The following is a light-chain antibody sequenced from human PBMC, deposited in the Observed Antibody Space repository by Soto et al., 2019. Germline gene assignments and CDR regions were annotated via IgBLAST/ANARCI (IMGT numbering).Light chain of an antibody. CDR1: SSDVGGYNY. CDR2: EVG. Sequence: QSALTQPASVSGSPGQSITISCTGSSSDVGGYNYVSWYQQHPGKAPKLMIYEVGNRPSGVSNRFSGSKSGDTASLTISGLQAEDEADYYCSSYSSSSPPLFGTGTKVTVL. CDR3: SSYSSSSPPL. V-gene: IGLV2-14*01. J-gene: IGLJ1*01.